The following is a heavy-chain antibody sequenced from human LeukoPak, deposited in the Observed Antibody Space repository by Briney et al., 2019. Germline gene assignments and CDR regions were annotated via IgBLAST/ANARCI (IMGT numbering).Heavy chain of an antibody. CDR3: AKVGGLFDY. V-gene: IGHV3-23*01. CDR1: GFTFSSYT. J-gene: IGHJ4*02. CDR2: ITTSDGNT. Sequence: PGGSLRLSCAASGFTFSSYTMSWVRQAPGKGLEWVSTITTSDGNTYYADSVKGRFTVSRDNSKNTLYLQMNSLRAEDTAVYYCAKVGGLFDYWGQGTLVTVSS.